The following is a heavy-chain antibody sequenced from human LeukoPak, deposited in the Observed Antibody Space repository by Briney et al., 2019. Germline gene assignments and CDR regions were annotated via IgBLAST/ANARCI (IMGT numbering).Heavy chain of an antibody. D-gene: IGHD3-22*01. Sequence: SGTLSLTCAVSGGSISSSNWWSWVRQPPGKGLEWIGEIYHSGSTNYNPSLKSRVTMSVDTSKNQFSLKLSSVTAADTAVYYCARDGPYYYDTSDLDYWGQGTLDTVSS. V-gene: IGHV4-4*02. CDR1: GGSISSSNW. CDR3: ARDGPYYYDTSDLDY. J-gene: IGHJ4*02. CDR2: IYHSGST.